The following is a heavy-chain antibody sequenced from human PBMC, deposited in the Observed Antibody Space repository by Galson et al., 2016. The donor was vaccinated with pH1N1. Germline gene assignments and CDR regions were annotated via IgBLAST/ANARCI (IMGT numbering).Heavy chain of an antibody. J-gene: IGHJ1*01. CDR3: ARVMGRGWPEYFQD. CDR2: IYSGGNT. CDR1: GFTVSDNY. Sequence: SLRLSCAVSGFTVSDNYMNWVRQAPGKGLEWVSIIYSGGNTYYTDSVKGRFTISGDNSKNTVSLQMNSLRVEDTCLYYFARVMGRGWPEYFQDWGQGTLVTVSS. V-gene: IGHV3-53*01. D-gene: IGHD5-24*01.